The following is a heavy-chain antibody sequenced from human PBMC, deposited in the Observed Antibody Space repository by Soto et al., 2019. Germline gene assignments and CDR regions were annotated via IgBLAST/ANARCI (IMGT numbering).Heavy chain of an antibody. CDR2: IIPILGIA. CDR3: ARSSEGARLIVATIGGWFDP. D-gene: IGHD5-12*01. Sequence: QVQLVQSGAEVKKPGSSVKVSCKASGGTFSSYTIGWVRQAPGQGLEWMGRIIPILGIANYAQKFQGRVTITADKSTSTAYMELSSLRSEDTAVYYCARSSEGARLIVATIGGWFDPWGQGTLVTVSS. V-gene: IGHV1-69*02. J-gene: IGHJ5*02. CDR1: GGTFSSYT.